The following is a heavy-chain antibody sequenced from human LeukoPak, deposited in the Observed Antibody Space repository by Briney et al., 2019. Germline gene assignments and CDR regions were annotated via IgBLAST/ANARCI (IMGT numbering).Heavy chain of an antibody. Sequence: GGSLRLSCAASGFTFSSYWMNWVRQAPGKGLEWVANIKQDGSEKDYVDSVEGRFTISRDNAKKSLYLQMNSLRAEDTAVYYCARVSSLAVAGFFDYWGQGILVTVSS. CDR1: GFTFSSYW. CDR2: IKQDGSEK. J-gene: IGHJ4*02. CDR3: ARVSSLAVAGFFDY. D-gene: IGHD6-19*01. V-gene: IGHV3-7*01.